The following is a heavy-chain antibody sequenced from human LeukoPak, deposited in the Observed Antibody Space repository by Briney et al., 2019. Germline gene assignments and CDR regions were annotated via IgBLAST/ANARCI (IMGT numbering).Heavy chain of an antibody. CDR2: INPNSGDT. CDR1: GYTFTGYY. CDR3: ARNYYGSGSYYPGY. D-gene: IGHD3-10*01. J-gene: IGHJ4*02. Sequence: ASVAVSCKASGYTFTGYYMHWVRQAPGQGLEWMGRINPNSGDTNYAQKFQGRVTMTRDTSISTAYMELSRLRSDDTAVYYCARNYYGSGSYYPGYWGQGTLVTVSS. V-gene: IGHV1-2*06.